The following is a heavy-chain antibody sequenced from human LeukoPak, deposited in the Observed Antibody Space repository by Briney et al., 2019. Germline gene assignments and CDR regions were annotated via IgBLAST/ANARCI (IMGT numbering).Heavy chain of an antibody. V-gene: IGHV3-30-3*01. CDR2: ISYDGSNK. D-gene: IGHD4-23*01. CDR1: GFTFSSYA. Sequence: PGGSLRLSCAASGFTFSSYAMHWVRQAPGKGLEWVAVISYDGSNKYYADSVKGRFTISRDNSKNTLYLQMNSLRAEDTAVYYCAKDPNGGNYYFDYWGQGTLVTVSS. CDR3: AKDPNGGNYYFDY. J-gene: IGHJ4*02.